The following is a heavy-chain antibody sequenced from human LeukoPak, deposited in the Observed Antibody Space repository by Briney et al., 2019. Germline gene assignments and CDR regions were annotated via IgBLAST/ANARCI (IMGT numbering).Heavy chain of an antibody. CDR1: GFTFSSYS. CDR2: ISGSGDST. V-gene: IGHV3-23*01. D-gene: IGHD3-22*01. Sequence: PGGSLRLSCAASGFTFSSYSMNWVRQAPGKGLEWVSAISGSGDSTYYADSVKGRFTISRDNSKNTLYLQMNSLRAEDTAVYYCAKDRPTNYYDSSGRRIPEAFDIWGQGTMVTVSS. CDR3: AKDRPTNYYDSSGRRIPEAFDI. J-gene: IGHJ3*02.